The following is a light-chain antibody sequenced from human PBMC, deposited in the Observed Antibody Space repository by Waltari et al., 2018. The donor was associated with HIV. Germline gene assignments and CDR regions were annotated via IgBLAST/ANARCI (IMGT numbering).Light chain of an antibody. CDR1: QDIGNS. V-gene: IGKV1-NL1*01. CDR2: GAF. J-gene: IGKJ4*01. Sequence: DLQMTQSPTSLSASVGDRVSITCRASQDIGNSLSWYQQKPGRATKVLVYGAFINHRDTPSRFVGSGSGTEYSLTINSLQPEDFATYYCHQYFSDPLNFGGGTKVEI. CDR3: HQYFSDPLN.